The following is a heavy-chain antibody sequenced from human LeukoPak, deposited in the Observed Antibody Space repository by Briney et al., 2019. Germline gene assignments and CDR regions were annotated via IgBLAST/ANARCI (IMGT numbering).Heavy chain of an antibody. CDR2: ISGSGGST. V-gene: IGHV3-23*01. J-gene: IGHJ4*02. CDR1: GFTFSNYG. D-gene: IGHD5-12*01. Sequence: GGSLRLSCAASGFTFSNYGMSWVRQAPGKGLEWVSAISGSGGSTYYADSVKGRFTISRDNSKNTLYLQMNSLRAEDTAVYYCAKGYSAIAQFEFDYWGQGTLVTVSS. CDR3: AKGYSAIAQFEFDY.